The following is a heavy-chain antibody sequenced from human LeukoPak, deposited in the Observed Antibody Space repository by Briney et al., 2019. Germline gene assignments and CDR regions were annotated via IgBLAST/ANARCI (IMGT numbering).Heavy chain of an antibody. Sequence: PSETLSLTCTVSGGSISSHYWSWIRQPPGKGLEWIGYIYYSGSTNYNPSLKSQVTISVDTSKNQFSLKLSSVTAADTAVYYCARDLDLLYWGQGTLVTVSS. V-gene: IGHV4-59*11. CDR3: ARDLDLLY. CDR1: GGSISSHY. J-gene: IGHJ4*02. CDR2: IYYSGST.